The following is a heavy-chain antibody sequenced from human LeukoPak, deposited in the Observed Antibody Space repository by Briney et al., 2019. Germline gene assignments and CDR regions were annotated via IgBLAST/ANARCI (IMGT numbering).Heavy chain of an antibody. CDR2: IYYSGST. D-gene: IGHD3-10*01. J-gene: IGHJ3*02. Sequence: PSETLSLTCTVSGGSISSYYWSWIRQPPGKGLEWIGYIYYSGSTNYNPSLKSRVTISVDTSKNQFSLKLSSVTAADTAVYYCARGRATYYYGSGSYYLRAIGAFDIWGQGTMVTVSS. V-gene: IGHV4-59*01. CDR3: ARGRATYYYGSGSYYLRAIGAFDI. CDR1: GGSISSYY.